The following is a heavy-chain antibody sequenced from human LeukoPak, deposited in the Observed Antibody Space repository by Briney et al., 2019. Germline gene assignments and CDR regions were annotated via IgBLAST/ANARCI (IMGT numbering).Heavy chain of an antibody. V-gene: IGHV4-34*01. Sequence: PSETLSLTCAVYGGSFSGYYWSWIRQPPGKGLEWIGEINHSGSTNYNPSLKSRVTISVDTSKNQFSLKLSSVTAADTAVYYCARGLYGDYGSWGQGILVTVSS. D-gene: IGHD4-17*01. CDR1: GGSFSGYY. CDR3: ARGLYGDYGS. CDR2: INHSGST. J-gene: IGHJ4*02.